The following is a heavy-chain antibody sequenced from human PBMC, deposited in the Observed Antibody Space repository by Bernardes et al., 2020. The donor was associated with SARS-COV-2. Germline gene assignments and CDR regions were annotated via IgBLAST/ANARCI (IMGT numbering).Heavy chain of an antibody. CDR1: GFTFSRYA. J-gene: IGHJ4*02. V-gene: IGHV3-23*01. CDR3: AKEPFNWNYGGGDY. CDR2: ITGSGGST. D-gene: IGHD1-7*01. Sequence: GGSLRLSCAASGFTFSRYAMSWVRQAPGKGLEWVSGITGSGGSTSYADSVRGRFTVSRDNSKNTLYLQMYYLSAEDTAVYYCAKEPFNWNYGGGDYWGQGTLVTV.